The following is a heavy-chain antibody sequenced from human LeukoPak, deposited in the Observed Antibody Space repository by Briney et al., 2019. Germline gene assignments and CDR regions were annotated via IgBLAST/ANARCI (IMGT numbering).Heavy chain of an antibody. J-gene: IGHJ6*02. V-gene: IGHV1-8*03. Sequence: GASVKVSCKASGYTFTNFDINWVRQATGQGLEWMGWMNPNTGNAGYAQKFQDRVTITWDASISTAYMDLSSLRSDDTAVYYCAGMYYYDSSGWDVWGQGTTVTVSS. D-gene: IGHD3-22*01. CDR1: GYTFTNFD. CDR3: AGMYYYDSSGWDV. CDR2: MNPNTGNA.